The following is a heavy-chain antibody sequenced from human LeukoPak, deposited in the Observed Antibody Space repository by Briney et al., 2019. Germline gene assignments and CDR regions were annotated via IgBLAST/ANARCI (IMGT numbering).Heavy chain of an antibody. V-gene: IGHV4-4*02. J-gene: IGHJ6*04. CDR3: ARSIGVPAAHYYYYYGMDV. Sequence: SGTLALTCAVSGGSISSSNWWSWVRQPPGKGLEWIGEIYHSGSTNYNPSLKSRVTISVDKSKNQFSLKLSSVTAADTAVYYCARSIGVPAAHYYYYYGMDVWGKGTTVTVSS. CDR2: IYHSGST. CDR1: GGSISSSNW. D-gene: IGHD2-2*01.